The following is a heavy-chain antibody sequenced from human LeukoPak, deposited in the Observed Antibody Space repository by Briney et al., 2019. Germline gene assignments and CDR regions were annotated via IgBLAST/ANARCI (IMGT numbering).Heavy chain of an antibody. CDR1: GGSISSSSYY. D-gene: IGHD2-2*01. Sequence: SETLSLTCTVSGGSISSSSYYWGWIRQPPGKGLEWIGSIYYSGSTYYNPSLKSRVTISVDTSKNQFSLKLSSVTAADTAVYYCATNAGPAALDAIDIWGQGTIVIVSS. J-gene: IGHJ3*02. CDR3: ATNAGPAALDAIDI. CDR2: IYYSGST. V-gene: IGHV4-39*01.